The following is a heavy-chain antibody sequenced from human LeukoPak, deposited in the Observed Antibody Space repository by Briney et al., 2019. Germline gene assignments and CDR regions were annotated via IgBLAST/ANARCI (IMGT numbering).Heavy chain of an antibody. D-gene: IGHD6-6*01. J-gene: IGHJ4*02. V-gene: IGHV4-39*01. Sequence: SETLSLTCSVSGGSISSSSYYWGWVRQPPGKGLEWIGSINYSGNTYYNASLKSRVTISVDTSKNQFSLKLSSVTAADTAVYYCASPSSSSSTYDYWGQGTLVTVSS. CDR3: ASPSSSSSTYDY. CDR2: INYSGNT. CDR1: GGSISSSSYY.